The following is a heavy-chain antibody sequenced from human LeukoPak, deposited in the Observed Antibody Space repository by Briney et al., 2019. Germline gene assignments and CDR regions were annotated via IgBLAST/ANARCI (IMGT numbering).Heavy chain of an antibody. D-gene: IGHD5-12*01. V-gene: IGHV4-4*09. CDR1: GGSISSYY. J-gene: IGHJ6*03. CDR3: ARLTSDIVATMGPPYYYYMDV. Sequence: PSETLSLTCTVSGGSISSYYWSWIRQPPGKGLEWIGYIYTSGSTDYNPSLKSRVTISVDTSKNQFSLKLSSVTAADTAVYYCARLTSDIVATMGPPYYYYMDVWGKGTTVTVSS. CDR2: IYTSGST.